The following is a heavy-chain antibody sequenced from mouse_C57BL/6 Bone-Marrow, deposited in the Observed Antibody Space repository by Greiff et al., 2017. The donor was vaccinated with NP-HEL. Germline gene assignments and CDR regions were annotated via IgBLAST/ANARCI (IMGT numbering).Heavy chain of an antibody. CDR2: IWSGGST. D-gene: IGHD2-4*01. V-gene: IGHV2-2*01. CDR1: GFSLTSYG. CDR3: ARGGIYYDYDVNWYFDV. Sequence: VQLQESGPGLVQPSQSLSITCTVSGFSLTSYGVHWVRQSPGKGLEWLGVIWSGGSTDYNAAFISRLSISKDNSKSQVFFKMNSLQADDTAIYYCARGGIYYDYDVNWYFDVWGTGTTVTVSS. J-gene: IGHJ1*03.